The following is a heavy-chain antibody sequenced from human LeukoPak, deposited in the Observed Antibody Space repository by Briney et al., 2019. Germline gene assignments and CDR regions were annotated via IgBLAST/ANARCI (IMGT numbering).Heavy chain of an antibody. J-gene: IGHJ4*02. CDR1: GGSISSSNW. CDR2: IYHSGST. CDR3: ARGGTGGTIPFDY. Sequence: SGTLSLTCAVSGGSISSSNWWSWVRQPPGKGLEWIGEIYHSGSTNYNPSLKSRVTISVDKSKNQFSLKLSSVTAADTAVYYRARGGTGGTIPFDYWGQGTLVTVSS. V-gene: IGHV4-4*02. D-gene: IGHD1-1*01.